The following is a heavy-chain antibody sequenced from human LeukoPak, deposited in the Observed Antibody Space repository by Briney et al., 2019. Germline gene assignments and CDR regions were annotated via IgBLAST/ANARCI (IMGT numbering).Heavy chain of an antibody. J-gene: IGHJ3*02. CDR3: ASETKRGYSYGSPTDAFDI. V-gene: IGHV3-30*02. CDR2: IRFDGTNK. Sequence: PGGSLRLSCAASGFTFSSYGMHWVRQAPGKGLEWVAFIRFDGTNKYYADSVKGRFTISRDNSKNTLYLQMNSLRAEDTAVYYCASETKRGYSYGSPTDAFDIWGQGTMVTVSS. D-gene: IGHD5-18*01. CDR1: GFTFSSYG.